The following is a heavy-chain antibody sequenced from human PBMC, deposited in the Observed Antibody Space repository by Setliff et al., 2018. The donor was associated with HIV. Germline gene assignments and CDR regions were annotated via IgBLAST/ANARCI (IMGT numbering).Heavy chain of an antibody. CDR3: AKSGVRPHPSHDYYYYGMDV. CDR2: IWYDGSNK. J-gene: IGHJ6*02. D-gene: IGHD1-1*01. V-gene: IGHV3-33*06. Sequence: GGSLRLSCAASGFSFSSYGMHWVRQAPGKGLEWAAIIWYDGSNKDYGDSVKGRFTISRDNSKNTLYLQMNSLRAEDTAVYYCAKSGVRPHPSHDYYYYGMDVWGQGTTVTVSS. CDR1: GFSFSSYG.